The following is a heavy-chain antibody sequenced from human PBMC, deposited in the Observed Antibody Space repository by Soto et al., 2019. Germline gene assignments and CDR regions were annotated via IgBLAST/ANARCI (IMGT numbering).Heavy chain of an antibody. CDR3: ARDPEYSSSPWLGGWLDP. J-gene: IGHJ5*02. Sequence: QVQLVQSGAEVKKPGASVKFSCKASGYTFTSNAMHWVRQAPRQRLEWMGWINAGNGNTKYSQKFQGGVTITRDTSASTAYMELSSLRSEDTAVYYCARDPEYSSSPWLGGWLDPWGQGTLVTVSS. CDR2: INAGNGNT. D-gene: IGHD6-6*01. V-gene: IGHV1-3*01. CDR1: GYTFTSNA.